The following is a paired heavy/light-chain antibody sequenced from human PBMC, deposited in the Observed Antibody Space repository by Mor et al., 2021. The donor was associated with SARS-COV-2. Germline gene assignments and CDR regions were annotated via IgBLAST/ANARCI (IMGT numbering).Heavy chain of an antibody. J-gene: IGHJ5*02. Sequence: QVQLVESGGGVVQPGRSLRLSCAASGFTFSSYGMHWVRQAPGKGLEWVAVISYDGSNKYYADSVKGRFTISRDNSKNTLYLQMNSLRAEDTAVYYCAKDLKPFKGYCSSTSCPNWFDPWGQGTLVTVSS. CDR2: ISYDGSNK. V-gene: IGHV3-30*18. CDR1: GFTFSSYG. D-gene: IGHD2-2*01. CDR3: AKDLKPFKGYCSSTSCPNWFDP.
Light chain of an antibody. V-gene: IGKV1D-8*01. Sequence: VIWMTQSPSLLSASTGDRVTISCRMSQGISSYLAWYQQKPGKAPELLIYAASTLQSGVPSRFSGSGSGTDFTLTISCLQSEDFATYYCQQYYSFPPTFGPGTKVDIK. J-gene: IGKJ3*01. CDR2: AAS. CDR1: QGISSY. CDR3: QQYYSFPPT.